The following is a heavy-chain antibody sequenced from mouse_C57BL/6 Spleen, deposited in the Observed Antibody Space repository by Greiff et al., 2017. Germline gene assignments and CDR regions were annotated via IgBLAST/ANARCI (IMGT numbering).Heavy chain of an antibody. CDR3: AKGIYYGNLYYAMDY. J-gene: IGHJ4*01. Sequence: QVQLQQPGTELVKPGASVKLSCKASGYTFTSYWMHWVKQRPGQGLEWIGNINHSNGGTNYNEKFKSKATLTVDKSSSTAYMQLSSLTSEDSAVYYCAKGIYYGNLYYAMDYWGQGTSVTVSS. CDR1: GYTFTSYW. CDR2: INHSNGGT. V-gene: IGHV1-53*01. D-gene: IGHD2-1*01.